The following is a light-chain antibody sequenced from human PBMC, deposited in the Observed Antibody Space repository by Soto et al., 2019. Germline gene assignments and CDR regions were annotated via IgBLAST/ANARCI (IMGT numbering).Light chain of an antibody. J-gene: IGKJ1*01. CDR1: QSVTSSY. CDR3: QQVGSSPPWT. CDR2: GAS. V-gene: IGKV3-20*01. Sequence: EIVLTQSPGTLSLSPGERATLSCRASQSVTSSYLAWYQHKRGQAPRLLIYGASNRATGSPDRFSGSGSGTDFTLTISRLEPEDFAVDYCQQVGSSPPWTFGQGTKVEIK.